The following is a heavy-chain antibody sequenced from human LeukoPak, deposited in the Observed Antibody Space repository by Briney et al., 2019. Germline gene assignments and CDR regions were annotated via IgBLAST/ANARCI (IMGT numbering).Heavy chain of an antibody. D-gene: IGHD3-16*02. Sequence: GESLKISCKGSGYSFTNYWIGWVRQMPGKGLEWMGIIYPGDSDTTYKPSFQGQVTISADKSISTAYLQWSSLKASDTAMYYCARSRAETVPVWGSCRHHDAFDIWGQGTMVTVSS. CDR2: IYPGDSDT. V-gene: IGHV5-51*01. CDR3: ARSRAETVPVWGSCRHHDAFDI. CDR1: GYSFTNYW. J-gene: IGHJ3*02.